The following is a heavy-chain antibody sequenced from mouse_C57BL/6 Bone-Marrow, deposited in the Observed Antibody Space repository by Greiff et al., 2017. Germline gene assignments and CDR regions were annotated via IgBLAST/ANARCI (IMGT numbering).Heavy chain of an antibody. CDR2: INPSNGGT. Sequence: LQQPGPELAKPGASVTLSCKASGYTFTSYWLHWVKQRPGQGLEWIGNINPSNGGTNYNEKIKSKATLTVATSSSTAYMQLSSLTSEDSAVNNCARWEPIYYGNCDDYWGQGTTLTVSS. CDR1: GYTFTSYW. J-gene: IGHJ2*01. V-gene: IGHV1-53*01. D-gene: IGHD2-1*01. CDR3: ARWEPIYYGNCDDY.